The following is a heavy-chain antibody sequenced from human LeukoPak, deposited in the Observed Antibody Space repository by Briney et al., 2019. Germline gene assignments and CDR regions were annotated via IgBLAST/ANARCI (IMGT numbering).Heavy chain of an antibody. CDR3: AKDETAIIIAPFDY. D-gene: IGHD5-24*01. CDR1: GFTFSDFA. CDR2: ISYGGGST. V-gene: IGHV3-23*01. J-gene: IGHJ4*02. Sequence: GGSLRLSCAASGFTFSDFAMSWVRQAPGKGLEWVSDISYGGGSTNYADSVKGRFTISRDNSKNTLYLQMNSLRAEDTAVYYCAKDETAIIIAPFDYWGQGTLVTVSS.